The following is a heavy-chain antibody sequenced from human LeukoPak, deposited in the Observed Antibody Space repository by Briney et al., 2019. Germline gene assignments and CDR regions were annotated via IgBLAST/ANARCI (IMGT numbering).Heavy chain of an antibody. J-gene: IGHJ4*02. Sequence: ASVKVSCKASGYTFTGYYMHWVRQAPGQGLEWMGWINPNSGGTSYAQKFQGRVTMTRDTSISTAYMELSRLRTSNTALYYCAKAHGKYRNNYFDYWGQGNLVTVSS. CDR1: GYTFTGYY. CDR2: INPNSGGT. CDR3: AKAHGKYRNNYFDY. V-gene: IGHV1-2*02. D-gene: IGHD2-2*01.